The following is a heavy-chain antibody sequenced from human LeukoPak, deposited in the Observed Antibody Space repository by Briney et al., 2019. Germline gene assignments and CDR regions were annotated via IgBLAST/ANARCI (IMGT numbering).Heavy chain of an antibody. D-gene: IGHD2-2*01. V-gene: IGHV1-46*01. CDR3: ARTIVVVPAAISDAFDT. J-gene: IGHJ3*02. Sequence: ASVKVSCKASGYTFTSYYMHWVRQAPGQGLEWMGIINPSGGSTSYAQKFQGRVTMTRDTSTSTVYMELSSLRSEDTAVYYCARTIVVVPAAISDAFDTWGQGTMVTVSS. CDR1: GYTFTSYY. CDR2: INPSGGST.